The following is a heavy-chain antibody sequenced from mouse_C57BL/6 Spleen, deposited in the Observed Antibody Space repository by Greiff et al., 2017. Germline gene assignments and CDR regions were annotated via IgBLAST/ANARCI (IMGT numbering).Heavy chain of an antibody. CDR3: AREPYYGFDY. D-gene: IGHD1-1*01. J-gene: IGHJ2*01. CDR1: GYSITSGYY. CDR2: ISYDGSN. Sequence: EVQRVESGPGLVKPSQSLSLTCSVTGYSITSGYYWNWIRQFPGNKLEWMGYISYDGSNNYNPSLKNRISITRDTSKNQFFLKLNSVTTEDTATYYCAREPYYGFDYWGQGTTLTVSS. V-gene: IGHV3-6*01.